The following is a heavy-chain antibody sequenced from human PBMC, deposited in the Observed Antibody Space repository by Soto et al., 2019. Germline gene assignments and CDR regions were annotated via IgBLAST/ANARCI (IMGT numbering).Heavy chain of an antibody. CDR3: ARNRRDGYNYST. V-gene: IGHV1-69*05. J-gene: IGHJ5*02. CDR1: GGTFSSYA. Sequence: ASVKVSCKASGGTFSSYAISWVRQAPGQGLEWMGGIIPIFGTANYAQKFQGRVTITTDESTSTAYMELSSLRSEDTAVYYCARNRRDGYNYSTWGQGTLVTVSS. CDR2: IIPIFGTA. D-gene: IGHD5-12*01.